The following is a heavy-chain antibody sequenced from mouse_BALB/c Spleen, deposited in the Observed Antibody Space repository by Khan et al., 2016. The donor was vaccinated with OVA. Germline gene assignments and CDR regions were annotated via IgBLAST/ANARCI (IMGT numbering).Heavy chain of an antibody. J-gene: IGHJ4*01. CDR1: GFSFTDYA. CDR3: AKDPPHYGMYY. V-gene: IGHV2-6-5*01. Sequence: QVQLKESGPGLVAPSQSLSITCTVSGFSFTDYAVSWIRQHSGKGLVWLGGIWADGSISYNSVLKYSLSISTGNSYSNDFLIVNSLQTDETAMNYCAKDPPHYGMYYWGQGTPVT. CDR2: IWADGSI.